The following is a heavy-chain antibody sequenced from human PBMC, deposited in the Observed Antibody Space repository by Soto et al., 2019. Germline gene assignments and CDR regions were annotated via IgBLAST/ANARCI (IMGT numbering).Heavy chain of an antibody. V-gene: IGHV4-59*11. J-gene: IGHJ3*02. Sequence: PSETLSLTCTVSGGSISSHYWSWVRQAPGKGLEWIGHVYYRGSTSYNPSLRSRSTISVDTSNNQFSLKLNSVTTADTAVYYCASLTAYYDSSGYSNAFDIWGQGTMVTVSS. CDR2: VYYRGST. CDR1: GGSISSHY. CDR3: ASLTAYYDSSGYSNAFDI. D-gene: IGHD3-22*01.